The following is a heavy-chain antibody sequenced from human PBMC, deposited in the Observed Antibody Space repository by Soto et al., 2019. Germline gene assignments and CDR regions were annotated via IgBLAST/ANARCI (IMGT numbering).Heavy chain of an antibody. CDR1: GFTFSSYW. CDR3: ARARTKWELLSAFDI. CDR2: IKQDGSEK. V-gene: IGHV3-7*01. Sequence: GGSLRLSCAASGFTFSSYWMSWVRQAPGKGLEWVANIKQDGSEKYYVDSVKGRFTISRDNAKNSLYLQMNSLRAEDTAVYYCARARTKWELLSAFDIWGQGTMVTVSS. J-gene: IGHJ3*02. D-gene: IGHD1-26*01.